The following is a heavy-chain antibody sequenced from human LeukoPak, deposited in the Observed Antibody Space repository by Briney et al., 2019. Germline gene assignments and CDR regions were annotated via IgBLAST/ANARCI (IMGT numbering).Heavy chain of an antibody. D-gene: IGHD6-19*01. Sequence: SETLSLTCTVSGGSISSYYWSWIRQPPGKGLEWIGYIYYSGSTNYNPSLKSRVTISVDTSKNQFSLKLSSVTAADTAVYYCARQRRSIAVAGTLPFDYWGQGTLGTVSS. V-gene: IGHV4-59*08. CDR2: IYYSGST. J-gene: IGHJ4*02. CDR1: GGSISSYY. CDR3: ARQRRSIAVAGTLPFDY.